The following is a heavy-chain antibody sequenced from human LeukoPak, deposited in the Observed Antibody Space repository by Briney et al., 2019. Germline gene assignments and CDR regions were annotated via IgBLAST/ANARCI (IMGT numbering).Heavy chain of an antibody. Sequence: GGSLRLSCAASGFTSSSYGMHWVRQAPGKGLEWVAVISYDGSNKYYADSVKGRFTISRDNSKNTLYLQINNLRAEDTAVYYCARQPDCSGGSCYPDYWGQGTLVTVSS. D-gene: IGHD2-15*01. CDR1: GFTSSSYG. J-gene: IGHJ4*02. CDR3: ARQPDCSGGSCYPDY. CDR2: ISYDGSNK. V-gene: IGHV3-30*12.